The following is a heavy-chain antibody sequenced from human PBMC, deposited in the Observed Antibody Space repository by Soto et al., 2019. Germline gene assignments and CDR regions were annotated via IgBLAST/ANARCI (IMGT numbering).Heavy chain of an antibody. D-gene: IGHD2-15*01. J-gene: IGHJ5*02. Sequence: PGGSLRLSCAASGFNFSDAWMSWVRQAPGKGLDWVGRIKSKSDGGTTEYAAPVRGRFTISRDDSKNTLYLQMNSLKTEDTAVYYCTTDLWRIAVVVGSTGYFNPWGQGTPVTVSS. CDR2: IKSKSDGGTT. CDR1: GFNFSDAW. CDR3: TTDLWRIAVVVGSTGYFNP. V-gene: IGHV3-15*01.